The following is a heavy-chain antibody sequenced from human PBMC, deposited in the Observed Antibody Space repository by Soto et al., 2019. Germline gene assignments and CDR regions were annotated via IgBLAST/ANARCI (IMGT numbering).Heavy chain of an antibody. CDR3: AREGGYCSSTSCRTLYYYYGMDA. D-gene: IGHD2-2*01. V-gene: IGHV3-21*01. J-gene: IGHJ6*02. CDR2: ISSSSSYI. Sequence: GGSLRLSCAASGFTFSSYSMNWVRQAPGKGLEWVSSISSSSSYIYYADSVKGRFTISRDNAKNSLYLQMNSLRAEDTAVYYCAREGGYCSSTSCRTLYYYYGMDAWGQGTTVTVSS. CDR1: GFTFSSYS.